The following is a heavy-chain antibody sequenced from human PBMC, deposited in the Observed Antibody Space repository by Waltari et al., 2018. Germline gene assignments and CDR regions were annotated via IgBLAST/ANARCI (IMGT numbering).Heavy chain of an antibody. V-gene: IGHV4-59*01. Sequence: QVQLRESGPGLVKPSQTLALTCTVSGDSINRYYWRWIRQPPGRGLEGIGYIYYSGGTNYHPSLKSRVTISVDPSKNHFSLKLSSVTAADTAVYYCARGGGVTLNSWGQGTLITVSS. D-gene: IGHD3-16*01. CDR1: GDSINRYY. CDR2: IYYSGGT. CDR3: ARGGGVTLNS. J-gene: IGHJ4*02.